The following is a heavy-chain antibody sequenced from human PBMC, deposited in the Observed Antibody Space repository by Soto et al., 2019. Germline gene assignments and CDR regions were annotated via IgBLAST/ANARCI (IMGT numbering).Heavy chain of an antibody. Sequence: PGGSLRLSCAASGFTFSDHYMDWVRQAPGKGLEWVGRIRNKANSYTTEYAASVKGRFTISRDDSKNSLFLQMDSLKTEDTAVYYCARVFGSGWSREFFDYWGQGTLVTVSS. CDR1: GFTFSDHY. V-gene: IGHV3-72*01. D-gene: IGHD6-13*01. J-gene: IGHJ4*02. CDR3: ARVFGSGWSREFFDY. CDR2: IRNKANSYTT.